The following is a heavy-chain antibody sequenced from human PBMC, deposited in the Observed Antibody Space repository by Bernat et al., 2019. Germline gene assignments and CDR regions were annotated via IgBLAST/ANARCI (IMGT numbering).Heavy chain of an antibody. V-gene: IGHV3-23*04. CDR2: ISGSGGSK. CDR3: ARVPGGWTYFDY. D-gene: IGHD6-19*01. J-gene: IGHJ4*02. CDR1: GFTFNSYA. Sequence: VQLVESGGGLVQPGGSLRLSCAASGFTFNSYAMSWVRQAPGKGLEWLSGISGSGGSKYYADSVKGRFTISRDNSKNTLYLQMNSLRAEDTAVYYCARVPGGWTYFDYWGQGTLVTVSS.